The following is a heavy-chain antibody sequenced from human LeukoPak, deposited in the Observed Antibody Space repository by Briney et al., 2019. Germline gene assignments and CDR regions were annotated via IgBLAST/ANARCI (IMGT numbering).Heavy chain of an antibody. CDR3: ARVSYDSSGYRLDY. J-gene: IGHJ4*02. V-gene: IGHV4-30-4*01. Sequence: SETLSLTCTVSGGSISSGDYYWSWIRQPPGKGLEWIGYTYYSGSTYYNPSLKSRVTISVDTPKNQFSLKLSSVTAADTAVYYCARVSYDSSGYRLDYWGQGTLVTVSS. D-gene: IGHD3-22*01. CDR1: GGSISSGDYY. CDR2: TYYSGST.